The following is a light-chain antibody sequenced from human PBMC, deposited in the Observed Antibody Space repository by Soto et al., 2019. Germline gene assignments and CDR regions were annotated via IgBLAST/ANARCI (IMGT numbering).Light chain of an antibody. V-gene: IGKV1-5*03. J-gene: IGKJ1*01. CDR3: QQYHTASQWT. CDR2: RAS. CDR1: QSVGAS. Sequence: DIRLTQSPSTLSASVGERVTISCRASQSVGASLAWYQQRPGIAPKLLIYRASNLEGGVPSRFSGVGSGTEFSLIITGLQPDDFATYYCQQYHTASQWTFGQGTK.